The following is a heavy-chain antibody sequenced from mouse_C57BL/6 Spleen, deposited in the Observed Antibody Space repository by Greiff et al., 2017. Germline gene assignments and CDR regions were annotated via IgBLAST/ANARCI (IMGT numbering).Heavy chain of an antibody. Sequence: EVQGVESGGGLVKPGGSLKLSCAASGFTFSDYGMHWVRQAPEKGLEWVAYISSGSSTIYYADTVKGRFTISRDNAKNTLFLQMTSLRSEDTAMYYCARGTGLRDGAHYFDYWGQGTTLTVSS. CDR3: ARGTGLRDGAHYFDY. CDR1: GFTFSDYG. V-gene: IGHV5-17*01. D-gene: IGHD3-2*02. J-gene: IGHJ2*01. CDR2: ISSGSSTI.